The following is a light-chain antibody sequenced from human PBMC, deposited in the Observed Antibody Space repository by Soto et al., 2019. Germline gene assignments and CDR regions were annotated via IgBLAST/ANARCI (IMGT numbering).Light chain of an antibody. J-gene: IGKJ1*01. CDR1: QSISIY. V-gene: IGKV1-39*01. Sequence: DIQMTQSPSSLSASVGDRVTITCRASQSISIYLNWYQLKPGKAPNLLMYAASSLQTGVPSRFSGSGAGTDFTLTISSLQPEDFATYYCQQSHITPPWTFGQGTKVDI. CDR2: AAS. CDR3: QQSHITPPWT.